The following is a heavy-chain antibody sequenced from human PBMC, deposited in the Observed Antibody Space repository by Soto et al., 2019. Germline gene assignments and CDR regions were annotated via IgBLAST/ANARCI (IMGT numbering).Heavy chain of an antibody. V-gene: IGHV1-69*12. Sequence: QVQLVQSGAEVKKPGSSVKVSCKASGGTFSSYAITWVRQVPGQGLEWMGCIIPIFGTANYAQKFQARVTITADESTSTAYVELSSLRSEDTAVYYCARDRGPSSGYYPYWFDPWGQGALVTVSS. CDR2: IIPIFGTA. CDR3: ARDRGPSSGYYPYWFDP. D-gene: IGHD3-22*01. J-gene: IGHJ5*02. CDR1: GGTFSSYA.